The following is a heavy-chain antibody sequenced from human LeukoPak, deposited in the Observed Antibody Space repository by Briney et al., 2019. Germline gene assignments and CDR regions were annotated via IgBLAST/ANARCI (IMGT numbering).Heavy chain of an antibody. V-gene: IGHV4-59*01. CDR2: IYYSGST. D-gene: IGHD1-26*01. CDR3: ARRYSGSYFEFDY. Sequence: SETLSLTCTVSGGSISSYYWSWIRQPPGKGLEWIGYIYYSGSTNYNPSLKSRVTISVDTSKNQFSLKLSSETAADTAVYYCARRYSGSYFEFDYWGQGTLVTVSS. CDR1: GGSISSYY. J-gene: IGHJ4*02.